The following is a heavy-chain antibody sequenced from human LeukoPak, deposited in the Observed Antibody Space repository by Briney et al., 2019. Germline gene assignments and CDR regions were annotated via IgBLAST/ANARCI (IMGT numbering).Heavy chain of an antibody. D-gene: IGHD6-13*01. J-gene: IGHJ4*02. CDR2: IYSGGST. CDR3: ARVSSIAAAGRWDY. V-gene: IGHV3-53*01. CDR1: AFTFSSYW. Sequence: GGSLRLSCAASAFTFSSYWMSWVRQAPGKGLEWVSVIYSGGSTYYADSVKGRFTISRDNSKNTLYLQMNSLRAEDTAVYYCARVSSIAAAGRWDYWGQGTLVTVSS.